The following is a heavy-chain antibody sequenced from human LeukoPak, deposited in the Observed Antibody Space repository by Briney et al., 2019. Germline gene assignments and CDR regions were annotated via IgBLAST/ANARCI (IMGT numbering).Heavy chain of an antibody. J-gene: IGHJ2*01. CDR3: AKDRTVGASYWYFDL. CDR2: ITGNGGST. V-gene: IGHV3-23*01. CDR1: GFTFRSYA. Sequence: GGSLRLSCAASGFTFRSYAMSWVRQAPGKGLEWVSTITGNGGSTYYADSVKGRFTISRDSSKNTLFLHMNTLRAEDTAIYYCAKDRTVGASYWYFDLWGRGTLVTVSS. D-gene: IGHD1-26*01.